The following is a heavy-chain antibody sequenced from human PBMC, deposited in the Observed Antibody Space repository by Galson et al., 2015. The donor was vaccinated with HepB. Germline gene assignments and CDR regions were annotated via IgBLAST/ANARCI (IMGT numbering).Heavy chain of an antibody. CDR3: ARVYGSGDNYYFDY. V-gene: IGHV7-4-1*02. Sequence: QSGAEVKKPGESLKISCKASGYTFTNYAMTWVRQAPGQGLEWMGWINTKTGNPTFAQGFTGRFVFSLDTSVSTAYLQISSLKAEDTAVYYCARVYGSGDNYYFDYWGQGTLVTVSS. J-gene: IGHJ4*02. CDR1: GYTFTNYA. CDR2: INTKTGNP. D-gene: IGHD3-10*01.